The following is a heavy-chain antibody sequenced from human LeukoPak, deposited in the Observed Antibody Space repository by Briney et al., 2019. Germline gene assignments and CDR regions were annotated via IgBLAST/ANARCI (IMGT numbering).Heavy chain of an antibody. J-gene: IGHJ4*02. Sequence: TGGSLRLSCAASGFTFSSYAMSWVRQAPGKGLEWVSAISGSGGSTYYADSVKGRFTISRDNSKNTLYLQMNSLRAEDTAVYYCAKDHNVIGDYFDYWGQGTLVTVSS. CDR2: ISGSGGST. V-gene: IGHV3-23*01. D-gene: IGHD3-22*01. CDR1: GFTFSSYA. CDR3: AKDHNVIGDYFDY.